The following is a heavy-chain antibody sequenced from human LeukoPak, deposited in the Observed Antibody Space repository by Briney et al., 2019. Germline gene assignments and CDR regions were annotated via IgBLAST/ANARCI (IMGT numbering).Heavy chain of an antibody. CDR1: GFTFSSYW. CDR3: AKGERFGELLLSPFFDY. J-gene: IGHJ4*02. Sequence: GGSLRLSCAASGFTFSSYWMYWVRQTPGEGLVWVSRISPDGSETANADSVKGRFTISRDNAKNSLYLQMNSLRAEDTALYYCAKGERFGELLLSPFFDYWGQGTLVTVSS. V-gene: IGHV3-74*01. D-gene: IGHD3-10*01. CDR2: ISPDGSET.